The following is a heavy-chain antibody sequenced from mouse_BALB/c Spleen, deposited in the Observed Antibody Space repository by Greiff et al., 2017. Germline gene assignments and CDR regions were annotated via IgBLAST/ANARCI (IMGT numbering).Heavy chain of an antibody. J-gene: IGHJ1*01. CDR2: ISYSGST. V-gene: IGHV3-2*02. CDR1: GYSITSDYA. D-gene: IGHD1-1*01. Sequence: DVHLQESGPGLVKPSQSLSLTCTVTGYSITSDYAWNWIRQFPGNKLEWMGYISYSGSTSYNPSLKSRISITRDTSKNQFFLQLNSVTTEDTATYYCARSYYGSRGYFDVWGAGTTVTVSS. CDR3: ARSYYGSRGYFDV.